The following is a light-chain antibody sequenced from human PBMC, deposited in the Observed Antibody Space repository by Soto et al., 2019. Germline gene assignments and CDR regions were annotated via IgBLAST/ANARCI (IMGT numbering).Light chain of an antibody. CDR2: DVN. CDR1: SSDVGGYNY. J-gene: IGLJ1*01. CDR3: SSYTSSITYV. V-gene: IGLV2-14*01. Sequence: SVLTQPASGSGSPGQSITISCPGASSDVGGYNYVSWYQQRPDEAPKLMIYDVNNRPSGVSNRFSGSKSGNTASLTISGLQAEDEADYYCSSYTSSITYVFGTGTKVTVL.